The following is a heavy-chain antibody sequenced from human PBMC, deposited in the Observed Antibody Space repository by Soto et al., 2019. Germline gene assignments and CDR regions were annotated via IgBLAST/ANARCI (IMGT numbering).Heavy chain of an antibody. Sequence: GGSLRLSCAVSGFTLNNYVMSWVRQAPGKGLEWVSSVSGTGRNTYYTNSVKGRFTISRDNSEKMLYLQINSLRVEDTALYYCAKGTVDYTWGTSGFAFDLWGQGTMVIVSS. V-gene: IGHV3-23*01. CDR3: AKGTVDYTWGTSGFAFDL. J-gene: IGHJ3*01. CDR2: VSGTGRNT. D-gene: IGHD3-16*01. CDR1: GFTLNNYV.